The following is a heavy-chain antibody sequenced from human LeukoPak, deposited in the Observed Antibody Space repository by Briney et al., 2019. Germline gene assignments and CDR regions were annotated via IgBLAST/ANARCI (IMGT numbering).Heavy chain of an antibody. CDR2: ISAYNGNT. V-gene: IGHV1-18*01. J-gene: IGHJ6*02. CDR1: GYTFTSYG. CDR3: ALSGQLRLSPFYYYYGMDV. Sequence: GASVKVSCKASGYTFTSYGISWVRQAPGQGLEWMGWISAYNGNTNYAQKLQGRVTMTTDTSTSTAYMELRSLRSDDTAVYYCALSGQLRLSPFYYYYGMDVWGQGTTVTVSS. D-gene: IGHD4-17*01.